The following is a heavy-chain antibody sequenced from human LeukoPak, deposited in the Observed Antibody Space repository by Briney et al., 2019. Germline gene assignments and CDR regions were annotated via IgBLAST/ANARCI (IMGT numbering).Heavy chain of an antibody. J-gene: IGHJ4*02. CDR1: GFTFSSYG. D-gene: IGHD4/OR15-4a*01. CDR2: ISYDGSSI. V-gene: IGHV3-30*03. Sequence: QPGRSLRLSCAASGFTFSSYGIHWVRQSPGKGLEWVAVISYDGSSIYYADSVKGRFTISRDNSKNTLYLQMNSLRAEDTAVYYCARRAGAYSHPYDYWGQGTLVTVSS. CDR3: ARRAGAYSHPYDY.